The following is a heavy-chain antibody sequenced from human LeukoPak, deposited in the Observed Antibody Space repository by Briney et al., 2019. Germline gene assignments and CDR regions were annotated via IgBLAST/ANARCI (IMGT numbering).Heavy chain of an antibody. CDR3: AKGWWSMGV. CDR1: GFTFSSYG. D-gene: IGHD2-8*02. V-gene: IGHV3-30*02. CDR2: IRYDGWNK. J-gene: IGHJ6*04. Sequence: PGGSLRLSCAASGFTFSSYGMHWVRHAPGKGLEGVAFIRYDGWNKLYAVSVKGRLTIPRDNQKNTLYVKMNTLRAEDRPVLYCAKGWWSMGVWGKGTTVTISS.